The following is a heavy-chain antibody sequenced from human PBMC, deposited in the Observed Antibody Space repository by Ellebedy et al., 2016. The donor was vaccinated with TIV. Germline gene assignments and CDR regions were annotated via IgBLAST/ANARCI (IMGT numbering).Heavy chain of an antibody. D-gene: IGHD6-19*01. J-gene: IGHJ4*02. CDR1: GFTFSSYA. Sequence: GESLKISCAAFGFTFSSYAMNWVRQAPGKGLEWVSGISGSGNSTYYAGSVKGRFTISRDNSKNTLYLQMNSLRAEDTAIYYCAREVPGTNYFDFWGQGTLVTVSS. CDR2: ISGSGNST. V-gene: IGHV3-23*01. CDR3: AREVPGTNYFDF.